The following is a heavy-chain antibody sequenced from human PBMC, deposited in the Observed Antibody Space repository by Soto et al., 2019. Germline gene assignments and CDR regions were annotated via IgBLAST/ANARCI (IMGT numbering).Heavy chain of an antibody. V-gene: IGHV3-48*02. J-gene: IGHJ6*02. CDR3: AIDNPRSSGWDV. CDR1: GFTLSSYS. CDR2: ISSSSSTI. Sequence: EVQLVESGGGLVQPGGSLRLSCEASGFTLSSYSMTWARQAPGQGLEWVSYISSSSSTIYYADSVKGRFTISRDNAKNSLYLQINSLRDEDTAVYSCAIDNPRSSGWDVWGQGTTVTVSS.